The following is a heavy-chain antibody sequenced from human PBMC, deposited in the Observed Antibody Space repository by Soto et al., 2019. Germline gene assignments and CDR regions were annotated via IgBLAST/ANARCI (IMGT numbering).Heavy chain of an antibody. J-gene: IGHJ6*02. CDR3: ARQPTVTPYYYYGMDV. D-gene: IGHD4-4*01. CDR2: IIPIFGTP. CDR1: GGTFSSYA. Sequence: QVQLVQSGAEVKKPGSSVKVSCKASGGTFSSYAISWVRQAPGQGLEWMGGIIPIFGTPDYAQKFQGRVTSTADESTSTAYRELSSLRSEDTAVYYCARQPTVTPYYYYGMDVWGQGTTVTVSS. V-gene: IGHV1-69*12.